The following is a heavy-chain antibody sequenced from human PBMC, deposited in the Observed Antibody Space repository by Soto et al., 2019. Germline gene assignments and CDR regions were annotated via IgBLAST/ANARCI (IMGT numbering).Heavy chain of an antibody. Sequence: EVPLVESGGGLVPPGGSLRLSCAVSGFTFSSFWLHWVRQAPGEGRVWVSRINTAGSSTSYADSVKGRFTISRDNAKNTLYLQMNSLRVEDTAMYYCAKRGVDTFGLSYWGQGTLVTVSS. J-gene: IGHJ4*02. CDR2: INTAGSST. V-gene: IGHV3-74*01. D-gene: IGHD3-10*01. CDR3: AKRGVDTFGLSY. CDR1: GFTFSSFW.